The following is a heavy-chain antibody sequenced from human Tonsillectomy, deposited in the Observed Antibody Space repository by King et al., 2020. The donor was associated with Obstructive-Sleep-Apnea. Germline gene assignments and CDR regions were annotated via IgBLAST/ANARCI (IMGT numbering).Heavy chain of an antibody. CDR1: GYTFTGYY. V-gene: IGHV1-2*02. CDR3: VRDMSAYVSPSPAY. Sequence: VQLVESGAEVKKPGASVKVSCKASGYTFTGYYIHWVRQAPGQGLEWMGWISPNSAATKFAQKFQDRVTMTRDTSINIAYMDLSRLRSDDTAIYYCVRDMSAYVSPSPAYWGQGPLVPVSS. D-gene: IGHD3-10*02. CDR2: ISPNSAAT. J-gene: IGHJ4*02.